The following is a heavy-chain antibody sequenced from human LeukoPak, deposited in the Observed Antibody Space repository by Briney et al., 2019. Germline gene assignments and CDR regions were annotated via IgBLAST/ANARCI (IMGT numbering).Heavy chain of an antibody. Sequence: SETLSLTCTVSGYSISSGYYWGWIRQPPGKGLEWIGSIYHSGSTYYNPSLKSRVTISVDTSKNQFSLKLSSVTAADTAVYYCARGPAALRFLEWPFDYWGQGTLVTVSS. V-gene: IGHV4-38-2*02. CDR3: ARGPAALRFLEWPFDY. CDR1: GYSISSGYY. D-gene: IGHD3-3*01. CDR2: IYHSGST. J-gene: IGHJ4*02.